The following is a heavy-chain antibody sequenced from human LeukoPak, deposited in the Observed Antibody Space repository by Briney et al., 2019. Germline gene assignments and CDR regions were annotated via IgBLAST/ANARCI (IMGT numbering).Heavy chain of an antibody. CDR1: GYTFTSYV. Sequence: ASVKVSCKASGYTFTSYVISWVRQAPGQGLECMGWISAYNGNTNYAQKLQGRVTMTTDTSTSTAYMELRSLRSDDTAVYYCARDLTSIVGATEVDYWGQGTLVTVSS. CDR3: ARDLTSIVGATEVDY. D-gene: IGHD1-26*01. CDR2: ISAYNGNT. V-gene: IGHV1-18*01. J-gene: IGHJ4*02.